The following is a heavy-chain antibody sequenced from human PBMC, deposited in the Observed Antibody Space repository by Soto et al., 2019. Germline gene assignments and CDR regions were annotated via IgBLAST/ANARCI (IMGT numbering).Heavy chain of an antibody. CDR1: GFRFSDFL. V-gene: IGHV3-7*01. CDR2: IKTDGSEE. Sequence: GGSLRLSCAASGFRFSDFLMTWVRQAPGKGLEWVALIKTDGSEEYYVDSVKGRCTIFRDNSKNTVYLHMDNLRSEDTAVYYCARESDYPRGDGYYGMDVWGQGTTVTVSS. J-gene: IGHJ6*02. D-gene: IGHD4-17*01. CDR3: ARESDYPRGDGYYGMDV.